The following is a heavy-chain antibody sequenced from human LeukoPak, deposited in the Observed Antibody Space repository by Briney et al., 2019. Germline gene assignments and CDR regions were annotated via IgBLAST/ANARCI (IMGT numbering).Heavy chain of an antibody. CDR3: ARDPTKETAPDAFDI. Sequence: PGGSLRLSCVGSGFTFSDYGMNWVRQAPGKGLEWVSSISSSSSYIYYADSVKGRFTISRDNAKNSLYLQMNSLRAEDTAVYYCARDPTKETAPDAFDIWGQGTMVTVSS. CDR1: GFTFSDYG. D-gene: IGHD1/OR15-1a*01. CDR2: ISSSSSYI. J-gene: IGHJ3*02. V-gene: IGHV3-21*01.